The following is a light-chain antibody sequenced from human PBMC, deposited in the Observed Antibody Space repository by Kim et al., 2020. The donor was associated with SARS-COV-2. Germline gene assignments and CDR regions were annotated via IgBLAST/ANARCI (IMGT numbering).Light chain of an antibody. CDR1: QSVFNNW. CDR2: GAS. Sequence: LCPGETATLSCRASQSVFNNWVAWDQQKRGQAPRLLVYGASSRATGIPDRFSGSGSGTDFTLTISRLEPEDFTMYYCQQYGSSPYTFGQGTKLEI. V-gene: IGKV3-20*01. J-gene: IGKJ2*01. CDR3: QQYGSSPYT.